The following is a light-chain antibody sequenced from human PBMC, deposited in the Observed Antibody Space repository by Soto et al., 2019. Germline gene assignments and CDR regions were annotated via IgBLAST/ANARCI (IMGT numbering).Light chain of an antibody. Sequence: QSALAQPRSVSGSPGQSVTISCTGTSSDVGGYNYVSWYQQHPGKAPKLMIYDGSKRPSGVPDRFSGSKSGNTASQTISGLQAEDEADYYCCSYAGSYTYVFGTGTKVTVL. V-gene: IGLV2-11*01. CDR1: SSDVGGYNY. CDR2: DGS. J-gene: IGLJ1*01. CDR3: CSYAGSYTYV.